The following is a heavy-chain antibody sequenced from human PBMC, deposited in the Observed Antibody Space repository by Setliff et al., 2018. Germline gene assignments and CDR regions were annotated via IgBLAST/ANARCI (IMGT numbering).Heavy chain of an antibody. V-gene: IGHV4-61*01. CDR1: DGSLYSGNYY. J-gene: IGHJ4*02. CDR3: ARCYYNGSGYYYLPCSFDS. D-gene: IGHD5-12*01. Sequence: SETLSLTCTVSDGSLYSGNYYWSWIRQPPGKALEWIGHVHGTEGTHYNPSLESRVTISRDKSQKQFSLMLRSVTAADTALYYRARCYYNGSGYYYLPCSFDSWGRGIVVTVSS. CDR2: VHGTEGT.